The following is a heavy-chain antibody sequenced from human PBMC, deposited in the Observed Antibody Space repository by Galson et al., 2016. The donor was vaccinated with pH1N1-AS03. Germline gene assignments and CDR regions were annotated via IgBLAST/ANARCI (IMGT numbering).Heavy chain of an antibody. D-gene: IGHD6-6*01. CDR1: GGSITSYY. J-gene: IGHJ6*02. CDR3: ARATLEQLGADDYYYYGMDV. V-gene: IGHV4-59*08. Sequence: SETLSLTCTVSGGSITSYYWTWIRQPPGKGLEWIGYISDAGSTKYNPSLKSRVTISIDMSKKQFFLKLSSVTAADTAVYYCARATLEQLGADDYYYYGMDVWGQGTTVTVSS. CDR2: ISDAGST.